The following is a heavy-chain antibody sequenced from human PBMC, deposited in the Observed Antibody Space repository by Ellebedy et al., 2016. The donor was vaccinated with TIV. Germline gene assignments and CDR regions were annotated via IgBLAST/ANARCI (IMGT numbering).Heavy chain of an antibody. CDR3: TTADRVEGDGRAY. CDR1: GITFKNAW. Sequence: GESLKISCATSGITFKNAWMSWVRQAPGKGLEWVGRIRSSSEGGTTEDAAPVKGRFIISRDDSKATLYLQMNSLKTEDTAIYYCTTADRVEGDGRAYWGQGTLVTVSS. J-gene: IGHJ4*02. V-gene: IGHV3-15*01. D-gene: IGHD5-24*01. CDR2: IRSSSEGGTT.